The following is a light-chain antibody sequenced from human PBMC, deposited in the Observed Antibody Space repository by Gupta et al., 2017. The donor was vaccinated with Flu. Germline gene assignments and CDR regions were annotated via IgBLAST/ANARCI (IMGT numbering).Light chain of an antibody. CDR3: SSFTNTNTLV. Sequence: RAITISCTGSVNDVGAYNYVSWYQQYPGKAPKLMFYEVGNGPSGLSNRFSGSKSGNTASLTISGLQPEDEAVYYCSSFTNTNTLVFGGGTKVTVL. V-gene: IGLV2-14*01. CDR1: VNDVGAYNY. CDR2: EVG. J-gene: IGLJ3*02.